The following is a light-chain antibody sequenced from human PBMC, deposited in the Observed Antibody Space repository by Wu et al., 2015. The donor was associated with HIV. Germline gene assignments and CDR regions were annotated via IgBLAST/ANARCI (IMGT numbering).Light chain of an antibody. Sequence: EIVLRQSPGTLSLSPGERATLSCRASQSVSGSSLAWYQQRPGQAPRLLIYHASSRATGIPDRFNGSGSGTDFTLTISKLEPEDCAVYYCQQYGGSPPVTFGQGTRLEIK. CDR3: QQYGGSPPVT. J-gene: IGKJ5*01. CDR1: QSVSGSS. CDR2: HAS. V-gene: IGKV3-20*01.